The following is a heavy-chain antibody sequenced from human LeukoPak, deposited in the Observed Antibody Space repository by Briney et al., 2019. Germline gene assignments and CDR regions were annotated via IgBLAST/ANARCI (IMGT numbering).Heavy chain of an antibody. CDR1: GFTFSSYS. CDR2: ISSSSSYI. Sequence: PGGSLRLSCAASGFTFSSYSMNWVRQAPGKGLEWVSSISSSSSYIYYADSVKGRFTISRDNAKNSLYLQMNSLRAEDAAVYYCARGDILGGSDYYYMDVWGKGTTVTVSS. D-gene: IGHD3-10*01. V-gene: IGHV3-21*01. J-gene: IGHJ6*03. CDR3: ARGDILGGSDYYYMDV.